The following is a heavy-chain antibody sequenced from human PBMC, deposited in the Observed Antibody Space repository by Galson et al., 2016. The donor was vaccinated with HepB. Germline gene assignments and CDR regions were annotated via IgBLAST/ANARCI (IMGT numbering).Heavy chain of an antibody. Sequence: SLRLSCAASGFTFDDFAMHWVRQAPGKGLEWVSGINWNSGTIGYADSVKGRFTISRDNAKNSLYLQMNSLRPEDTAFYYCAKAGCSVTRPFDHCGQGKFATVSS. CDR2: INWNSGTI. V-gene: IGHV3-9*01. CDR1: GFTFDDFA. D-gene: IGHD2-21*02. CDR3: AKAGCSVTRPFDH. J-gene: IGHJ4*02.